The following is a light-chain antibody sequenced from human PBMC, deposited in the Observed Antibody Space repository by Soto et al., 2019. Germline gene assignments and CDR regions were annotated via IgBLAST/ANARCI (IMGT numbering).Light chain of an antibody. V-gene: IGKV3-20*01. CDR2: GAS. CDR1: ESVRNNS. CDR3: HHYGYGADT. J-gene: IGKJ2*01. Sequence: LILTQSPGTLSLSPGERATFSCRASESVRNNSLAWYQQHPGQAPRLLIFGASSRATGIPDRFTGTGSGADFSLTISRLEPDDSAVYFCHHYGYGADTFGQGTKLEIK.